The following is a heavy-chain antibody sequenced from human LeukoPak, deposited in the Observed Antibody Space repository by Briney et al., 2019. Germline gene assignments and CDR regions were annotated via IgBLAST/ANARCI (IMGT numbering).Heavy chain of an antibody. D-gene: IGHD3-22*01. J-gene: IGHJ4*02. CDR2: INSDGIST. V-gene: IGHV3-74*01. CDR1: GFTFNSYW. Sequence: GGSLRLSCADSGFTFNSYWMHWGRQAPGKGLVWVSRINSDGISTSYADSVKGRFTISRDNSKNTLYLQMNSLRAEDTAVYYCASYYDSSGYYWGQGTLVTVSS. CDR3: ASYYDSSGYY.